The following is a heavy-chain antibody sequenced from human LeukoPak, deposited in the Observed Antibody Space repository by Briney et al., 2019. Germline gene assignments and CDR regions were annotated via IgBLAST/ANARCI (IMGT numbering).Heavy chain of an antibody. CDR1: GGSISSQY. CDR3: ARTSYHYNSGDYGWYFDY. Sequence: PSETLSLTCTVSGGSISSQYWSLIRQPPGKGLEWTGYIYYSGITKYSPSLKSRVTISVDTSKNQFSLRLTSVTAADTAVYYCARTSYHYNSGDYGWYFDYWGQGTLVTVSA. V-gene: IGHV4-59*11. CDR2: IYYSGIT. J-gene: IGHJ4*02. D-gene: IGHD3-10*01.